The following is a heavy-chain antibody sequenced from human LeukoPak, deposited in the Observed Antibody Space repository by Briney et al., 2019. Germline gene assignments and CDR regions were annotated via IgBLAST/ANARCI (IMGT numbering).Heavy chain of an antibody. CDR3: AKVMVAAAGRNYYYGMDV. Sequence: GGSLRLSCAASGFTFSSYAMSWVRQAPGKGLEWVSAISGSGGSTYYADSVKGRFTISRDNSKNTLYLQMNSLRAEDTAAYYCAKVMVAAAGRNYYYGMDVWGQGTTVTVSS. V-gene: IGHV3-23*01. D-gene: IGHD6-13*01. CDR1: GFTFSSYA. J-gene: IGHJ6*02. CDR2: ISGSGGST.